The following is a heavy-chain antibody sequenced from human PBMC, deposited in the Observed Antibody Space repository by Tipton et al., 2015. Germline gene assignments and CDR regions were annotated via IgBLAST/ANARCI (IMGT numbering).Heavy chain of an antibody. V-gene: IGHV5-51*01. D-gene: IGHD3-22*01. Sequence: QLVQSGAEVKKPGESLKISCKGSGYSFSNYWIGWVRQMPGKGLEWMGIIYPGDSHTRYNPSFQGQVTISADESISTAYLHWSSLKASDTAMYYCARHVSFYYDTHGSDALDIWAQGTMVTVSS. CDR1: GYSFSNYW. CDR3: ARHVSFYYDTHGSDALDI. J-gene: IGHJ3*02. CDR2: IYPGDSHT.